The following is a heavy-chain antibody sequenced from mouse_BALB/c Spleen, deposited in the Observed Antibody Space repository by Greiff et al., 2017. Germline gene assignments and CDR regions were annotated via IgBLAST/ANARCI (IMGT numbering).Heavy chain of an antibody. D-gene: IGHD1-1*01. V-gene: IGHV5-6-5*01. CDR1: GFTFSSYA. J-gene: IGHJ2*01. Sequence: EVHLVESGGGLVKPGGSLKLSCAASGFTFSSYAMSWVRQTPEKRLEWVASISSGGSTYYPDSVKGRFTISRDNARNILYLQMSSLRSEDTAMYYCARGRDTTVYYFDYWGQGTTLTVSS. CDR3: ARGRDTTVYYFDY. CDR2: ISSGGST.